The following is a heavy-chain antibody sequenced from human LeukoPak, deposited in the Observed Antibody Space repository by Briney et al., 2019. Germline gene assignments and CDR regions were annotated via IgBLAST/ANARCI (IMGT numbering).Heavy chain of an antibody. Sequence: GESLKISCKGSGYSFTSYWIGWVRQMPGKGLEWMGIIYPGDSDTRYSPSFQGQVTISADKSISTAYLQWSNLKASDTAMYYCARHLGYCSSTSCYAGDYYYYGMDVWGQGTTVTVSS. CDR1: GYSFTSYW. CDR3: ARHLGYCSSTSCYAGDYYYYGMDV. J-gene: IGHJ6*02. CDR2: IYPGDSDT. V-gene: IGHV5-51*01. D-gene: IGHD2-2*01.